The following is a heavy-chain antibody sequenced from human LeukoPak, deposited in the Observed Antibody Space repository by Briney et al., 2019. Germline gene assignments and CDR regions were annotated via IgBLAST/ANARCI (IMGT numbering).Heavy chain of an antibody. J-gene: IGHJ5*02. CDR1: GYTFTSYA. D-gene: IGHD3-10*01. CDR2: INTNTGNP. Sequence: ASVKVSCNASGYTFTSYAMNWVRQAPGQGLEWMGWINTNTGNPTYAQGFTGRFVFSLDTSVSTAYLQIGSLKAEDTAVYYCARGSDVLLWFGELIHNGWFDPWGQGTLVTVSS. V-gene: IGHV7-4-1*01. CDR3: ARGSDVLLWFGELIHNGWFDP.